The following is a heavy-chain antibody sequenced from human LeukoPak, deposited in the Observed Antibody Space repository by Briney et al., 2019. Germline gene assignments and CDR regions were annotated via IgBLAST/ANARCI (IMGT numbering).Heavy chain of an antibody. CDR3: ARNPHTFTIFGVVSPTEYYMDV. J-gene: IGHJ6*03. D-gene: IGHD3-3*01. CDR1: GYTFTSYG. CDR2: ISAYNGNT. Sequence: GPVKVSCKASGYTFTSYGISWVRQAPGQGLEWMGWISAYNGNTNYAQKLQGRVTMTTDTSTSTAYMELRSLRSDDTAVYYCARNPHTFTIFGVVSPTEYYMDVWGKGTTVTVSS. V-gene: IGHV1-18*01.